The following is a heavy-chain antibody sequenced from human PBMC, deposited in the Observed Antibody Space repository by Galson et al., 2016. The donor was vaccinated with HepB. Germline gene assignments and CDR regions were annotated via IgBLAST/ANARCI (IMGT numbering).Heavy chain of an antibody. V-gene: IGHV5-51*01. CDR2: IYPGDSDT. Sequence: QSGAEVKKPGESLKISCKGSGYTFTNYWIGWVRQMPGKGPEWMGIIYPGDSDTRYSPSFQGRVTIPADKAISTAYLQWSSLKASDTAMYYCAREPVASFIDHWGQGTLVTVSS. J-gene: IGHJ4*02. D-gene: IGHD5-12*01. CDR3: AREPVASFIDH. CDR1: GYTFTNYW.